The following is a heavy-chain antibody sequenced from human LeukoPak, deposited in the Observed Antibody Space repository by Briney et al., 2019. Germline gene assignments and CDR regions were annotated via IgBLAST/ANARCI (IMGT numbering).Heavy chain of an antibody. CDR3: ARLDGSLAHISGSFPDF. J-gene: IGHJ4*02. Sequence: SETLSLTCSVSGDSFTNNDFFWGWIRQPPGKGLEWIANTQYSGRTYYNPSLRSRVSMSRDTSKNQSSLKVTSVTAADTAVYYCARLDGSLAHISGSFPDFWGQGILVTVSS. V-gene: IGHV4-39*01. CDR2: TQYSGRT. D-gene: IGHD3-10*01. CDR1: GDSFTNNDFF.